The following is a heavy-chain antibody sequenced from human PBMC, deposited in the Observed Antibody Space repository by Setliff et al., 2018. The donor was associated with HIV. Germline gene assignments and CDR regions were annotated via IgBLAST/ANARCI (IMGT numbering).Heavy chain of an antibody. V-gene: IGHV4-38-2*01. D-gene: IGHD3-16*01. J-gene: IGHJ4*02. CDR1: GYSISSGYY. CDR3: ARGGGPDTNFDS. Sequence: PSETLSLTCGVSGYSISSGYYWGWIRQPPGKGLEWIGSIYHNGITHYKSSLKSRVTISVDTSKNQFSLRLSSVTAADTAVYYCARGGGPDTNFDSWGRGTLVTVSS. CDR2: IYHNGIT.